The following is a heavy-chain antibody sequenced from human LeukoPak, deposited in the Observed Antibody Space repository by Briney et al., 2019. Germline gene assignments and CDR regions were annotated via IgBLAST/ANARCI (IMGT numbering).Heavy chain of an antibody. CDR2: INHSGST. J-gene: IGHJ6*02. D-gene: IGHD2-2*01. Sequence: SETLSLTCAVYGGSFSGYYWSWIRQPPGKGLEWIGEINHSGSTNYNPSLKSRVTISVDTSKNQFSLKLSSVTAADTAVYYCARDHCSRATCYEYQYYGLDVWGQGTTVTVSS. CDR3: ARDHCSRATCYEYQYYGLDV. CDR1: GGSFSGYY. V-gene: IGHV4-34*01.